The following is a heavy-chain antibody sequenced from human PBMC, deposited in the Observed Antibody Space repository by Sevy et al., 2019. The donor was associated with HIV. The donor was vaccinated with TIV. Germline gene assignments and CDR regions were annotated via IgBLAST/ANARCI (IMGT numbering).Heavy chain of an antibody. CDR2: IRSKANSYAT. CDR3: TTSSHSPRVWRDFDPRFYFFYYGMDV. D-gene: IGHD3-9*01. J-gene: IGHJ6*02. CDR1: GFTFSGSA. Sequence: GGSLRLSCAASGFTFSGSAMHWVRQASGKGLEWVGRIRSKANSYATAYAASVKGRFTISRDDSKNTAYLQMNSLKTEDAAVYYCTTSSHSPRVWRDFDPRFYFFYYGMDVWGQGTTVTVSS. V-gene: IGHV3-73*01.